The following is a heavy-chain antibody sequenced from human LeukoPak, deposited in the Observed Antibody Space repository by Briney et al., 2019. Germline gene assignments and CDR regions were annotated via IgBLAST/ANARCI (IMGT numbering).Heavy chain of an antibody. D-gene: IGHD3-3*01. Sequence: GGSLRLSCAASGFTFSDYYMSWIRQAPGKGLEWVSYISSSGSTIYYADSVKGRFTISRDNAKNSLYLQMNSLRAEDTAVYYCARENDADYDFWPTRAFDIWGQGTMVTVSS. CDR3: ARENDADYDFWPTRAFDI. CDR1: GFTFSDYY. V-gene: IGHV3-11*04. CDR2: ISSSGSTI. J-gene: IGHJ3*02.